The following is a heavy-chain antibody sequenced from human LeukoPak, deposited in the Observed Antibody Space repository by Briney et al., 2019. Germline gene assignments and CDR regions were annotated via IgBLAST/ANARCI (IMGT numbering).Heavy chain of an antibody. V-gene: IGHV3-23*01. CDR2: ISGSGGST. CDR1: GFTFSSYA. CDR3: AKDQGSRYYYYGMDV. D-gene: IGHD2-15*01. Sequence: GGSLRLSCAASGFTFSSYAMSWVRQAPGKGLEWVSAISGSGGSTYYADSVKGRFTIFRDNSKNTLYLQMNSLRAEDTAVYYCAKDQGSRYYYYGMDVWGQGTTVTVSS. J-gene: IGHJ6*02.